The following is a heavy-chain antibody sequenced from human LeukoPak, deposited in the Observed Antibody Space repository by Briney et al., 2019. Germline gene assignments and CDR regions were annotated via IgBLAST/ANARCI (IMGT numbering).Heavy chain of an antibody. CDR3: ATYRSTAMAYTPYYYYYMDV. Sequence: SETLSLTCTVSGGSISSYYWSWIRQPPGKGPEWIGYIYYSGSTNYNPSLKSRVTISVDSSKNQFSLKLSSVTAADTAVYYCATYRSTAMAYTPYYYYYMDVWGKGTTVTISS. CDR1: GGSISSYY. J-gene: IGHJ6*03. CDR2: IYYSGST. D-gene: IGHD5-18*01. V-gene: IGHV4-59*01.